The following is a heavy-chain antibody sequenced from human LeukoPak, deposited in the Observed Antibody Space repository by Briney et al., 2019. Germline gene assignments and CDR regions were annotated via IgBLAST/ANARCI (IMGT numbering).Heavy chain of an antibody. Sequence: TGRSLRLSCAASGFTFSSYAMHWVRQAPGKGLEWVAVISYDGSNKYYADSVKGRFTISRDNSKNTLYLQMNSLRAEDTAVYYCARGSQKGLEQLGIYFDYWGQGTLVTVSS. CDR2: ISYDGSNK. CDR3: ARGSQKGLEQLGIYFDY. D-gene: IGHD6-13*01. CDR1: GFTFSSYA. V-gene: IGHV3-30-3*01. J-gene: IGHJ4*02.